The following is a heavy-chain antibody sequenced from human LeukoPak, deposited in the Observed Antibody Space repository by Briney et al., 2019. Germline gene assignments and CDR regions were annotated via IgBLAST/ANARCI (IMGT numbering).Heavy chain of an antibody. J-gene: IGHJ5*02. CDR1: GFTFSSYA. CDR3: AKGPTVTTLSWFDP. V-gene: IGHV3-30-3*01. D-gene: IGHD4-11*01. CDR2: ISYDGSNK. Sequence: PGRSLRLSCAASGFTFSSYAMHWVRQAPGKGLEWVAVISYDGSNKYYADSVKGRFTISRDNSKNTLYLQLNSLRAEDTAVYYCAKGPTVTTLSWFDPWGQGTLVTVSS.